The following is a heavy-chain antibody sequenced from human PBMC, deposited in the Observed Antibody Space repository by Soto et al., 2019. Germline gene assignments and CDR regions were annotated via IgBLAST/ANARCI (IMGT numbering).Heavy chain of an antibody. J-gene: IGHJ4*02. CDR1: GGSVSDKTYY. D-gene: IGHD4-17*01. V-gene: IGHV4-61*01. CDR2: VYYSGTT. Sequence: SETLSLTCSVSGGSVSDKTYYWSWIRQPPGKRLEWIGYVYYSGTTNYNPSLKSRVTISVDLSKNRFSLRLSSVTTADTALYYCARTTAVPNTLRSRYFFGYWGQGTLVTVSS. CDR3: ARTTAVPNTLRSRYFFGY.